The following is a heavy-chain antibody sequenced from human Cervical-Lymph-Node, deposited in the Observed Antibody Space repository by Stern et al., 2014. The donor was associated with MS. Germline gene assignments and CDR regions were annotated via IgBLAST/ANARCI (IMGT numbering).Heavy chain of an antibody. J-gene: IGHJ4*02. CDR2: LDPSSCAT. CDR3: ARDAPGVVDQTACYDY. V-gene: IGHV1-2*02. D-gene: IGHD2-8*02. Sequence: VQLVASGAEVKKPGASVKVSCKASAYTFTAYWLHWVRQAPGQGLQWMGWLDPSSCATKDAQQFQGRVAMTRDTSISTAYMELSSLTSDDTAVYYCARDAPGVVDQTACYDYWGQGTLVSVSS. CDR1: AYTFTAYW.